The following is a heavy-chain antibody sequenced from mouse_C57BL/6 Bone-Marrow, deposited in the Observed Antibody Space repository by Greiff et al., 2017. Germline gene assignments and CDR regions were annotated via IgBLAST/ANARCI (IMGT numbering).Heavy chain of an antibody. V-gene: IGHV1-76*01. CDR1: GYTFTDYY. CDR2: IYPGSGNT. J-gene: IGHJ2*01. Sequence: QVQLQQSGAELVRPGASVKLSCKASGYTFTDYYINWVKQRPGQGLEWIARIYPGSGNTYYNENFKGKATLTAENSSSTAYMQLNSLTSEYSAVYFCARPRQLRPDYWGQGTTLTVSS. D-gene: IGHD3-2*02. CDR3: ARPRQLRPDY.